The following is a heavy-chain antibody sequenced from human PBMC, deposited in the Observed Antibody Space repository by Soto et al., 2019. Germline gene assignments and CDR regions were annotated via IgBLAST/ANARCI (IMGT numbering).Heavy chain of an antibody. D-gene: IGHD2-2*02. CDR1: GGSFSSYT. V-gene: IGHV1-69*02. J-gene: IGHJ4*02. CDR3: AMEYCSSTSCYRDY. CDR2: IIPILGIA. Sequence: GTSVKVSCEASGGSFSSYTISWVRQAPGQGLEWMGRIIPILGIANYAQKFQGRVTITADKSTSTAYMELSSLRSEDTAVYYCAMEYCSSTSCYRDYWGQGTLVTVSS.